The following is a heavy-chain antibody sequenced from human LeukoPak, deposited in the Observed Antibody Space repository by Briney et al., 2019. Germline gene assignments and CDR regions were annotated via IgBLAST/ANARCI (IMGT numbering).Heavy chain of an antibody. CDR1: GFTFSSYS. J-gene: IGHJ4*02. CDR2: ISSSSSYI. V-gene: IGHV3-21*01. D-gene: IGHD6-13*01. Sequence: GGSLRLSCAASGFTFSSYSMTWVRQAPGKGLEWVSSISSSSSYIYYADSVKGRFTISRDNAKNSLYLQMNSLRAEDTAVYYCARSIDSSSGTLWGQGTLVTVSS. CDR3: ARSIDSSSGTL.